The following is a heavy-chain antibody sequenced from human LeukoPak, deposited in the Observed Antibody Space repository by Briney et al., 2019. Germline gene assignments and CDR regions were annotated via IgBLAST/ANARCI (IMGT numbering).Heavy chain of an antibody. J-gene: IGHJ3*02. CDR1: GFTFSSYD. CDR3: AKDLMIVRAFDI. D-gene: IGHD3-22*01. Sequence: GRSLRLSCAASGFTFSSYDMHWVRQAPGKGLEWVAVISYDGSNKYYADSVKGRFTISRDNSKNTLYLQMNSLRAEDTAVYYCAKDLMIVRAFDIWGQGTMVTVSS. V-gene: IGHV3-30*18. CDR2: ISYDGSNK.